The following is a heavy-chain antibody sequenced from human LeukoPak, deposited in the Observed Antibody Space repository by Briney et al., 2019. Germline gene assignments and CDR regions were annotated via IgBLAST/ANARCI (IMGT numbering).Heavy chain of an antibody. V-gene: IGHV4-39*01. CDR2: ISDRGDT. D-gene: IGHD1-1*01. Sequence: SETLSLTCTVSGGSINNIPYYWAWIRQPPGRGLEWIGSISDRGDTYHNPSLKSRVTISVDTSKNQFSLSVISVTAADTAVYFCARPTAGPATQGYDSWGQGILVTVAS. CDR1: GGSINNIPYY. CDR3: ARPTAGPATQGYDS. J-gene: IGHJ4*02.